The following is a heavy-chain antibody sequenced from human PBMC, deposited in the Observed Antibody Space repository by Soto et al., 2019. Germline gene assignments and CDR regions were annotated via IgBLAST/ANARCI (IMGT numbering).Heavy chain of an antibody. Sequence: PGGSLRLSCAASGFTLSTYRMTWVRQAPGKGLERVSSISSCSYYIHYADSVKGRFTISRDSAKNSVYLQLNSLRAEDTAVYYCAREKEDEGSSSLRVYYGMDAWGQGTTVTVSS. J-gene: IGHJ6*02. D-gene: IGHD6-6*01. CDR1: GFTLSTYR. CDR3: AREKEDEGSSSLRVYYGMDA. CDR2: ISSCSYYI. V-gene: IGHV3-21*01.